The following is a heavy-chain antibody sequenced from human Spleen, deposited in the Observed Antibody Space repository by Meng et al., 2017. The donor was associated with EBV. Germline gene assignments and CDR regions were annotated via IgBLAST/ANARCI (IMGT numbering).Heavy chain of an antibody. CDR1: RGAITRSSFF. CDR3: ARLEGDGTGSYFVT. J-gene: IGHJ5*02. CDR2: LYYNGST. V-gene: IGHV4-39*01. D-gene: IGHD3-10*01. Sequence: LRLQASGQGLGGPAATLSDTYTGPRGAITRSSFFGGWVRQPPCKGLEWIGSLYYNGSTFYNLSLNRRVTIAADTSRRQFSLKFNSVTPADTAVYFCARLEGDGTGSYFVTWGQGTLVTVSS.